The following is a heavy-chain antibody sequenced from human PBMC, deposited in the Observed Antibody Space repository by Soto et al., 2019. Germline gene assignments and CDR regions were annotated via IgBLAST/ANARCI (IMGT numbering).Heavy chain of an antibody. CDR1: GFTFSYYA. V-gene: IGHV3-23*01. CDR2: ISGSGGST. D-gene: IGHD6-19*01. J-gene: IGHJ5*02. Sequence: PGGSLRLSCAASGFTFSYYAMSWVRQAPGKGLEWVSAISGSGGSTYYADSVKGRFTISRDNSKNTLYLQMNSLRAEDTAVYYCAKDKDTSGWGGDNWFDPWGQGTLVTVSS. CDR3: AKDKDTSGWGGDNWFDP.